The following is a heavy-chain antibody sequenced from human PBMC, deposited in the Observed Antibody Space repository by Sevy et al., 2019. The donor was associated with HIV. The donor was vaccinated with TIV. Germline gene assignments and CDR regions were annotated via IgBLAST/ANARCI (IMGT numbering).Heavy chain of an antibody. CDR2: IYSSGST. V-gene: IGHV4-59*01. Sequence: SETLSLTCSVSGGSISSYYWNWIRQPPGKGLGRIGYIYSSGSTNYNPSLKSRVTISVDMSKNQFSLKLSSVTAADTAVYYCARSHLAFCGGDCFSPYYFDSWGQGTLVTVSS. CDR1: GGSISSYY. J-gene: IGHJ4*02. D-gene: IGHD2-21*01. CDR3: ARSHLAFCGGDCFSPYYFDS.